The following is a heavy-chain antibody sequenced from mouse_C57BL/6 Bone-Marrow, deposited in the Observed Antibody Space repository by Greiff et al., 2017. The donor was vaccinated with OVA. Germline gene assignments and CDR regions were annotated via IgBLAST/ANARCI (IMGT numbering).Heavy chain of an antibody. D-gene: IGHD1-1*01. CDR1: GYTFTSYW. Sequence: QLQQPGAELVKPGASVKLSCKASGYTFTSYWMHWVKQRPGQGLEWIGMIHPNSGSTNYNEKFKSKATLTVDKSSSTAYMQLSSLTSEDSAVYYCARGITTVVEDWYFDVWGTGTTVTVSS. CDR2: IHPNSGST. CDR3: ARGITTVVEDWYFDV. J-gene: IGHJ1*03. V-gene: IGHV1-64*01.